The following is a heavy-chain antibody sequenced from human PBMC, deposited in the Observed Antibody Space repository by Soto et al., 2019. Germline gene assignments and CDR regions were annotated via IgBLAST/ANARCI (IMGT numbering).Heavy chain of an antibody. CDR1: GFTFSSYA. J-gene: IGHJ3*02. CDR3: ARDGGWDTAMEKHDAFDI. V-gene: IGHV3-30-3*01. Sequence: PGGSLRLSCAASGFTFSSYAMHWVRQAPGKGLVLVVVISYDGSNKYYADSVKGRFTISRDISKNTLYLQMNSLRAEYTAVFYCARDGGWDTAMEKHDAFDIWGQGTMVT. D-gene: IGHD5-18*01. CDR2: ISYDGSNK.